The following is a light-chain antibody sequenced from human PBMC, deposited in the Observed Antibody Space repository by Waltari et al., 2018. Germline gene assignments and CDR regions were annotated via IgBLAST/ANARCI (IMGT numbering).Light chain of an antibody. CDR1: SSNIGAGYD. CDR2: GTS. Sequence: QSVLTQPPSVSGAPGQRVTISCTGSSSNIGAGYDVHWYQQLPGTAPKLLIYGTSNRPSGVPYRFSGSKSGTSASLAITVLQAEDEADYYCQSYDSSLSGSVFGGGTKLTVL. CDR3: QSYDSSLSGSV. J-gene: IGLJ3*02. V-gene: IGLV1-40*01.